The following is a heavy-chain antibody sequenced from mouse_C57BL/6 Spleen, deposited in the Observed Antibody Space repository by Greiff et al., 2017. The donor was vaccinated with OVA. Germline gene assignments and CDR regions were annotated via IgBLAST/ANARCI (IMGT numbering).Heavy chain of an antibody. Sequence: QVQLQQSGAELVKPGASVKMSCKASGYTFTSYWITWVKQRPGQGLEWIGDIYPGSGSTNYNEKFKSKATLTVDTSSSTAYMQLSSLTSEDSAVYYGARSVNPPGLYAMDYWGQGTSVTVSA. CDR1: GYTFTSYW. CDR2: IYPGSGST. V-gene: IGHV1-55*01. J-gene: IGHJ4*01. CDR3: ARSVNPPGLYAMDY. D-gene: IGHD3-1*01.